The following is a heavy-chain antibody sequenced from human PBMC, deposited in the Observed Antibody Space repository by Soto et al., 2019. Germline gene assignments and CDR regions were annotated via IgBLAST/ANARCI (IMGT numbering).Heavy chain of an antibody. Sequence: SETLSLTCTVSGGSISSSSYYWGWIRQPPGKGLEWIGSIYYSGSTYYNPSLKSRVTISVDTSKNQFSLKLSSVTAADTAVYYCASVRYFDWLPTMDVWGQGTTVTVSS. CDR3: ASVRYFDWLPTMDV. D-gene: IGHD3-9*01. CDR2: IYYSGST. J-gene: IGHJ6*02. CDR1: GGSISSSSYY. V-gene: IGHV4-39*01.